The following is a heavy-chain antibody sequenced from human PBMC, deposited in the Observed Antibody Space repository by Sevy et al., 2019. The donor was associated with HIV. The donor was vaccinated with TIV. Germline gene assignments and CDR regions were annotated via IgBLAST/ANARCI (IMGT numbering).Heavy chain of an antibody. CDR1: GFTFGNYW. J-gene: IGHJ5*02. V-gene: IGHV3-7*03. Sequence: GGSLRLSCAASGFTFGNYWMSWVRQAPGKGLEGVASIKQDGSERYYVDSVKGRFTISRDNAKNSLYLQMNSLRAEDTAVYYCASPGGKGFDPWGQGTLVTVSS. CDR3: ASPGGKGFDP. D-gene: IGHD3-16*01. CDR2: IKQDGSER.